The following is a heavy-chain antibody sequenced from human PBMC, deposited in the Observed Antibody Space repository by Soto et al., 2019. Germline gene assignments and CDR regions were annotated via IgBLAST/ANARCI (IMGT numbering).Heavy chain of an antibody. D-gene: IGHD2-21*01. V-gene: IGHV3-53*02. Sequence: EVELVETGGGLIQPGGSLRLSCAASGFTVSSSSMSWVRQAPGKGLEWVSLIYADGATYYGDSVKGRFTISRDTSKNTLSLQMTSLRADDTVVYYCARDDSFLGAPFHYWGQGTLVTVSS. CDR3: ARDDSFLGAPFHY. J-gene: IGHJ4*02. CDR2: IYADGAT. CDR1: GFTVSSSS.